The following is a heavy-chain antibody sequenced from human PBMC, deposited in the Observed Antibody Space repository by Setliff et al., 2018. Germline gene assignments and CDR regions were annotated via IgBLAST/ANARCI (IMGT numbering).Heavy chain of an antibody. CDR1: GFTFSIYS. D-gene: IGHD2-21*02. CDR2: ISSGSNSI. CDR3: AKSGGDHCCPLYHHYYMDV. J-gene: IGHJ6*03. Sequence: GGSLRLSCAASGFTFSIYSMNWVRQAPGKGLEWIAYISSGSNSIYHADSVMGRFTISRDNARNSLYLQMNGLRPEDTAVYYCAKSGGDHCCPLYHHYYMDVWCTGTTVTVSS. V-gene: IGHV3-48*01.